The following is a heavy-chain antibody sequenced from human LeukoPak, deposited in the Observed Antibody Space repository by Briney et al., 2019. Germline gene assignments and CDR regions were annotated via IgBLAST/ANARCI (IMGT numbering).Heavy chain of an antibody. CDR3: ARGLRSGYVPFDY. V-gene: IGHV1-69*13. CDR1: GGTFSSYA. CDR2: IIPIFGTA. D-gene: IGHD5-12*01. J-gene: IGHJ4*02. Sequence: SVKVSCKASGGTFSSYAISWVRQAPGQGLEWMGGIIPIFGTANYAQKFQGRVTITADESTSTAYMELSSLRSEDTAVYYCARGLRSGYVPFDYWGQGTLVTVSS.